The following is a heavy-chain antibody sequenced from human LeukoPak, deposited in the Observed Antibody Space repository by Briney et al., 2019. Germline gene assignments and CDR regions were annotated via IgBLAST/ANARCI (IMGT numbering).Heavy chain of an antibody. CDR2: INAGNGNT. J-gene: IGHJ4*02. Sequence: ASVKVSCKASGYTFTSYAMHWVRQAPGQRLEWMGWINAGNGNTKYSQKFQGRVTITRDTSASTAYMELSSLRSEDTAVYYCARDRAMVRGVISPYWGQGTLVTVPS. V-gene: IGHV1-3*01. CDR3: ARDRAMVRGVISPY. CDR1: GYTFTSYA. D-gene: IGHD3-10*01.